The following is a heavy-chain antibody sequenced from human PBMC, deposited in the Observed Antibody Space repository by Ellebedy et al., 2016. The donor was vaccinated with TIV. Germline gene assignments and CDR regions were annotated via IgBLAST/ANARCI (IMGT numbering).Heavy chain of an antibody. V-gene: IGHV4-4*07. Sequence: SETLSLTXTVSGGPFSSYYWSWIRQAAGKGLEWIGRSFMGGSTTYNPSLKNRVTMSADASTTQLSLSLSSVTAADTAVYFCARLRQSRDRSHWYFDLWGRGTLVTVSS. CDR2: SFMGGST. J-gene: IGHJ2*01. CDR1: GGPFSSYY. D-gene: IGHD1-14*01. CDR3: ARLRQSRDRSHWYFDL.